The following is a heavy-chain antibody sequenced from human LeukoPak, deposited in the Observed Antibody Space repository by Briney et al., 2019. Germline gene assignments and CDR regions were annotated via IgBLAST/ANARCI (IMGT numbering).Heavy chain of an antibody. V-gene: IGHV4-31*03. CDR1: GGSISSGGYY. D-gene: IGHD3-22*01. CDR2: IYYSGST. Sequence: SETLSLTCTVSGGSISSGGYYWSWIRQHPGKGLEWIGYIYYSGSTYYNPSLKSRVTISVDTSKNQFSLKLSSVTAADTAAYYCARDLYYYYDSSGSWFDPWGQGTLVTVSS. CDR3: ARDLYYYYDSSGSWFDP. J-gene: IGHJ5*02.